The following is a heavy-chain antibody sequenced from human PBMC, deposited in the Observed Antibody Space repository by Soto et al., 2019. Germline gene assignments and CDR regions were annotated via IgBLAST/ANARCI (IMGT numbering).Heavy chain of an antibody. CDR2: IYYSGST. D-gene: IGHD3-9*01. J-gene: IGHJ4*02. CDR3: AREYYDILTGPTGLDY. CDR1: GGSISSGDYY. V-gene: IGHV4-30-4*01. Sequence: PSETLSLTCTVSGGSISSGDYYWSWIRQPPGKGLEWIGYIYYSGSTYYNPSLKSRVTISVDTSKNQFSLKLSPVTAADTAVYYCAREYYDILTGPTGLDYWGQGTLVTVSS.